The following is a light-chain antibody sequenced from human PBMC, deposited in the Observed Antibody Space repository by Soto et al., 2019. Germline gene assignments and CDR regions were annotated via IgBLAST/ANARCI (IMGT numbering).Light chain of an antibody. Sequence: EIVLTQSPGTLSLSSGERATLSCRASQSVSSSHLAWYQQKPGQAPRLLIYAASSRATGIPDRFSGSGSGTDFTLTISRLEPVDFAVYYCQQYGSSPWTFGQGTKVEIK. V-gene: IGKV3-20*01. CDR2: AAS. CDR1: QSVSSSH. J-gene: IGKJ1*01. CDR3: QQYGSSPWT.